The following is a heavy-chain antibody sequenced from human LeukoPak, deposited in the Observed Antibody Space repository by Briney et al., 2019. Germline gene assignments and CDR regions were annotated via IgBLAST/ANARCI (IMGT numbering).Heavy chain of an antibody. V-gene: IGHV3-7*01. CDR3: ARDLDYYFDY. Sequence: PGGSLRLSCAASGFTFSNYWMTWVRQAPGKGLEWVANIKQDGNERYYVDSVKGRFTISRDNAKNSLYLQMNSLRAEDTAVYYCARDLDYYFDYWGQGTLVTVSS. CDR1: GFTFSNYW. J-gene: IGHJ4*02. CDR2: IKQDGNER. D-gene: IGHD1-1*01.